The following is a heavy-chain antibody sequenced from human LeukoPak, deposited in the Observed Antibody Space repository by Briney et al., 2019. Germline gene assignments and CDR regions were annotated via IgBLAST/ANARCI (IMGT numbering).Heavy chain of an antibody. D-gene: IGHD2-15*01. Sequence: ASVTVSLTSSVYTFTHYYMHWVRQAPGQGLEWMGWIYSKNADRKNAQQSLSRLTINRDKSIDIAYMQLRTLISADAAVYYCASEAFCSGGRCSVQRVASWGQGTPVAVSS. J-gene: IGHJ4*02. CDR2: IYSKNADR. CDR3: ASEAFCSGGRCSVQRVAS. CDR1: VYTFTHYY. V-gene: IGHV1-2*02.